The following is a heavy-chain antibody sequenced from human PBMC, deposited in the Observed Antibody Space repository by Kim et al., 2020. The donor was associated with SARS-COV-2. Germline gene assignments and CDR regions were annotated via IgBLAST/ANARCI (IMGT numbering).Heavy chain of an antibody. J-gene: IGHJ4*02. Sequence: YADSVKGRFTISRDNSKNTLYLQMNSLRAEDTAVYYCAASLSGSYAEFDYWGQGTLVTVSS. V-gene: IGHV3-23*01. CDR3: AASLSGSYAEFDY. D-gene: IGHD1-26*01.